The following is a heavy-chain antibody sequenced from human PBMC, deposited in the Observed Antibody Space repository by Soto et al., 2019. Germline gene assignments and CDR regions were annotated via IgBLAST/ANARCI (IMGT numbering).Heavy chain of an antibody. D-gene: IGHD2-15*01. CDR2: ISWNSGSI. CDR3: AKDAEGEVAASYNWFDP. V-gene: IGHV3-9*01. Sequence: GGSLRLSCAASGFTFDDYAMHWVRQAPGKGLEWVSGISWNSGSIGYADSVKGRFTISRDNAKNSLYLQMNSLRAEDTALYYCAKDAEGEVAASYNWFDPWGQGTLVTVSS. J-gene: IGHJ5*02. CDR1: GFTFDDYA.